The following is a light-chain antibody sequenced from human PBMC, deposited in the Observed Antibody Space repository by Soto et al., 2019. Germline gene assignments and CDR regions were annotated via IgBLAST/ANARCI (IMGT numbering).Light chain of an antibody. Sequence: DIQMTQSPSTLSASVGDRVTITCRASQSISSWLAWYQQKPGKAPKLLIYDAFNLESGVPLRFSGSGSGAEFTLTISSLQPHDFATYYCQQYDTYSTFGQGTKVDIK. CDR1: QSISSW. J-gene: IGKJ1*01. CDR2: DAF. CDR3: QQYDTYST. V-gene: IGKV1-5*01.